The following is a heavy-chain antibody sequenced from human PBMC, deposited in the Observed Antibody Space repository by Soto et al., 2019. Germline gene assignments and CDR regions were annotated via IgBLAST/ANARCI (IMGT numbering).Heavy chain of an antibody. V-gene: IGHV1-69*02. D-gene: IGHD3-3*01. Sequence: QVQLVQSGAEVKKPGSSVKVSCKASGGTFSSYTSSWVRQAPGQGLEWMGRIIPILGIANYAQKFQGRVTITADKSTSTAYMELSSLRSEDTAVYYCARGLRITIFGVVANDAFDIWGQGTMVTVSS. CDR2: IIPILGIA. J-gene: IGHJ3*02. CDR3: ARGLRITIFGVVANDAFDI. CDR1: GGTFSSYT.